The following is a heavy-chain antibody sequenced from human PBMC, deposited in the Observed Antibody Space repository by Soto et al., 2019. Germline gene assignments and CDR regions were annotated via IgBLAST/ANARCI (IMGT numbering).Heavy chain of an antibody. V-gene: IGHV3-48*01. CDR1: VFTVRSYS. Sequence: GGALRLSGAASVFTVRSYSMNWVRQAPGKGLEWVSYISSSSSTIYYADSVKGRFTISRDNAKNSLYLQMNSLRAEDMVVYYCARVLDYWGPGTLVTVSS. CDR3: ARVLDY. CDR2: ISSSSSTI. J-gene: IGHJ4*02.